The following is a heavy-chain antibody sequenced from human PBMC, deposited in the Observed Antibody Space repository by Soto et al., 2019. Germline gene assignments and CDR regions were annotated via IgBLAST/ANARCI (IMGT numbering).Heavy chain of an antibody. Sequence: QVQLVQSGAEVKKPGSSVKVSCKASGGTFSSYAISWVRQAPGQGLEWMGGIIPIFGTANYAQKFQGRVTITADESTSLACMELGTLRCANIAVYYCARYEARLSRGDTIPGSWFDPWGQGA. CDR1: GGTFSSYA. D-gene: IGHD3-10*01. CDR3: ARYEARLSRGDTIPGSWFDP. V-gene: IGHV1-69*01. J-gene: IGHJ5*02. CDR2: IIPIFGTA.